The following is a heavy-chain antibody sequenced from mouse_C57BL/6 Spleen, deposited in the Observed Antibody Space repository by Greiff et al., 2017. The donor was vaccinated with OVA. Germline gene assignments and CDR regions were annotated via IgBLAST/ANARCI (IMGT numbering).Heavy chain of an antibody. CDR1: GYSITSGYF. V-gene: IGHV3-6*01. J-gene: IGHJ4*01. CDR2: ISYDGSN. D-gene: IGHD1-1*01. CDR3: ARRYGSSSTMDY. Sequence: EVQLQESGPGLVKPSQSLSLTCSVTGYSITSGYFWYWIRQFPGNKLEWMGYISYDGSNNYNPSLKNRISITRDTSKNLFFLKLNSVTTEDTATYYCARRYGSSSTMDYWGQGTSVTVAS.